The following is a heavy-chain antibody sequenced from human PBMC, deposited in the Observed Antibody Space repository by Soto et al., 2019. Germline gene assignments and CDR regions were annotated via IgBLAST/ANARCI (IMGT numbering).Heavy chain of an antibody. CDR2: INHSGST. Sequence: SLTCAVYGGSLSGYYWSWIRQPPGKGLEWIGEINHSGSTNYNPSLKSRVTISVDTSKNQFSLKLSSVTAADTAVYYCVREYYYYYMDVWGKGTTVTVSS. CDR1: GGSLSGYY. CDR3: VREYYYYYMDV. D-gene: IGHD1-26*01. J-gene: IGHJ6*03. V-gene: IGHV4-34*01.